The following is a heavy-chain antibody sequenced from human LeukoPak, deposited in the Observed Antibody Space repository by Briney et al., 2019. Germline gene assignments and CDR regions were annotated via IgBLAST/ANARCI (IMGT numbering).Heavy chain of an antibody. CDR2: ISYSGTT. D-gene: IGHD6-19*01. CDR3: ARGYRPPSSGFDY. CDR1: GGSIRSYY. V-gene: IGHV4-59*08. J-gene: IGHJ4*02. Sequence: RASETLSLTCTVSGGSIRSYYWSWIRQPPGKGLEWIGHISYSGTTNYNPSLNSRVAISIDTSRNQFSLNLNSVTASDTAVYYCARGYRPPSSGFDYWGQGTPVTVSS.